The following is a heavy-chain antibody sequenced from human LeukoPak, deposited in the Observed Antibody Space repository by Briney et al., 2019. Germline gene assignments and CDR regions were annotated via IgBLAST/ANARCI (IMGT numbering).Heavy chain of an antibody. CDR1: GFTFSSYE. CDR2: ISSSGSTI. J-gene: IGHJ5*02. D-gene: IGHD5-18*01. CDR3: ARVQVRDVDTAMVVFDP. V-gene: IGHV3-48*03. Sequence: GGSLRLSCAASGFTFSSYEMNWVRQAPGKGLEWVSYISSSGSTIYYADSVKGRFTISRDNAKNSLYLQMNSLRAEDTAVYYCARVQVRDVDTAMVVFDPWGQGTLVTVSS.